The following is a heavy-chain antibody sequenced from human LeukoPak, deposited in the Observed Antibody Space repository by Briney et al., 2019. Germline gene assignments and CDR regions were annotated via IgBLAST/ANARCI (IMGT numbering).Heavy chain of an antibody. CDR1: GFTFSSYG. V-gene: IGHV3-23*01. CDR3: AKALGGDHPPYCYYYMDV. J-gene: IGHJ6*03. Sequence: GSLRLSCAASGFTFSSYGMHWVRQAPGKGLEWVSAISGSGGSTYYADSVKGRFTISRDNSKNTLYLQMNSLRAEDTAVYYCAKALGGDHPPYCYYYMDVWGKGTTVTVSS. D-gene: IGHD2-21*01. CDR2: ISGSGGST.